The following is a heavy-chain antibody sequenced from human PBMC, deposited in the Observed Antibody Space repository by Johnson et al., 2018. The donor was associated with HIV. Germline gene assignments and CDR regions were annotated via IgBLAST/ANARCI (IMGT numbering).Heavy chain of an antibody. CDR2: ISYDGSNK. J-gene: IGHJ3*02. D-gene: IGHD7-27*01. Sequence: QEKLVESGGGVVQPGRSLRLSCAASGFTFSSYAMHWVRQAPGKGLEWVAVISYDGSNKYYADSVKGRFTISRDNSKNTLYLQMNSLRAEDTAVYYCAPLGDAFDIWGQGTMFTVSS. V-gene: IGHV3-30-3*01. CDR3: APLGDAFDI. CDR1: GFTFSSYA.